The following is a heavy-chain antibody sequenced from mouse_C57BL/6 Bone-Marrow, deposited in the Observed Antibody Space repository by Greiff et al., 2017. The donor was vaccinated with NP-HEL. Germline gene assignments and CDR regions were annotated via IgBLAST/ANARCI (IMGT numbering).Heavy chain of an antibody. V-gene: IGHV5-17*01. Sequence: DVHLVESGGGLVKPGGSLKLSCAASGFTFSDYGMHWVRQAPEKGLEWVAYISSGSSTIYYADTVKGRFTISRDNAKNTLFLQMTSLRSEDTAMYYCARGYYGGGYFDYWGQGTTLTVSS. CDR3: ARGYYGGGYFDY. CDR1: GFTFSDYG. J-gene: IGHJ2*01. D-gene: IGHD1-1*01. CDR2: ISSGSSTI.